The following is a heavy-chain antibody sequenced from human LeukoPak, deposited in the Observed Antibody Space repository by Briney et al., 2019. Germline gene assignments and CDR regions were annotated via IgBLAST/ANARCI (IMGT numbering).Heavy chain of an antibody. Sequence: SETLSLTCAVYGGSFSGYYWSWIRQPPGKGLEWIGEINHSGSTNYNPSLKSRVTISVDTSKNQFSLKLSSVTAADTAVYYCARGNKAAYGMDVWGQGTTVTVSS. J-gene: IGHJ6*02. CDR2: INHSGST. CDR3: ARGNKAAYGMDV. D-gene: IGHD6-25*01. CDR1: GGSFSGYY. V-gene: IGHV4-34*01.